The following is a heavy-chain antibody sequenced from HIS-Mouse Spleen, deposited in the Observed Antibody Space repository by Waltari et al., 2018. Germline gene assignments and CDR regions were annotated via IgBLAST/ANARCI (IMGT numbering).Heavy chain of an antibody. J-gene: IGHJ6*02. Sequence: QVQLQQWGAGLLKPSEALSLTCAVYGWSFRGSYWSWISQPPGKGLEWVGEINHSGSTNYNPSLKSRVTISVDTSKNQFSLKLSSVTAADTAVYYCARGADIVATIKDGMDVWGQGTTVTVSS. CDR1: GWSFRGSY. CDR3: ARGADIVATIKDGMDV. V-gene: IGHV4-34*01. D-gene: IGHD5-12*01. CDR2: INHSGST.